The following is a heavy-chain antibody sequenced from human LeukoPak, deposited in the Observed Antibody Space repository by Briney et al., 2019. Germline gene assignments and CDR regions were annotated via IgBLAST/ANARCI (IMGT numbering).Heavy chain of an antibody. V-gene: IGHV3-7*01. CDR3: AKASDIVVVPAALFDY. J-gene: IGHJ4*02. Sequence: GGSLRLSCAASGFTFSDYWMTWVRQAPGKGLEWVANIKTDGSDKSYVDSVKGRFTISRDNAKNSLYLQMNSLRAEDTAVYYCAKASDIVVVPAALFDYWGQGTLVTVSS. CDR2: IKTDGSDK. CDR1: GFTFSDYW. D-gene: IGHD2-2*01.